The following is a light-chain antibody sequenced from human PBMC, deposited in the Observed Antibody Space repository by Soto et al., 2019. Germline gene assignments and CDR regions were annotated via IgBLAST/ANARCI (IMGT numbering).Light chain of an antibody. CDR2: GAS. CDR3: QQYYSIPLT. CDR1: QSVSSN. J-gene: IGKJ4*01. V-gene: IGKV3-15*01. Sequence: EIVMTQSPATLSVSPGERATLSCRASQSVSSNLAWYQQKPGQAPRLLIYGASTRATGIPARFSGSGSGTDFTLTISSLQAEDVAVYYCQQYYSIPLTFGGGTKVDI.